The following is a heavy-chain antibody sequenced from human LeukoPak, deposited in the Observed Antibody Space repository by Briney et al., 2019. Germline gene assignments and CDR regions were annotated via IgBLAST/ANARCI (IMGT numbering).Heavy chain of an antibody. CDR2: IIPTCGTA. Sequence: SVKVSCKASGVTFTSYVISWVRQAPGQGREWMGRIIPTCGTANYAQKLQGRVTITTDESTSKAYMELSSLRSEDTVVYYCARGPLGRRGYSGYVTFDYWGQGTLVTVSS. J-gene: IGHJ4*02. CDR3: ARGPLGRRGYSGYVTFDY. V-gene: IGHV1-69*05. D-gene: IGHD5-12*01. CDR1: GVTFTSYV.